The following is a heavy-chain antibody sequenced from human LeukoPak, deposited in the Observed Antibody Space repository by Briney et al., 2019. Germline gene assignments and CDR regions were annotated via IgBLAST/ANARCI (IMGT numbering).Heavy chain of an antibody. J-gene: IGHJ5*02. CDR1: GGSISSYY. Sequence: KPSDTLSLTCTVSGGSISSYYWSWMRQPAGKGLEWIGRIYPSESTNYNPSLKSRVTMSVDTSKNEFSLKLSSVTAADTAVYYCARVYYDFWSCSDINWFDPWGQGTLVTVSS. CDR3: ARVYYDFWSCSDINWFDP. D-gene: IGHD3-3*01. CDR2: IYPSEST. V-gene: IGHV4-4*07.